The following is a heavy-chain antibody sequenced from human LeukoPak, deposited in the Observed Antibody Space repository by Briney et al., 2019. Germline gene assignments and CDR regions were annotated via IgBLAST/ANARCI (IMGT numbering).Heavy chain of an antibody. CDR3: ARDQGSGWLVGDFDY. CDR1: GFTFSSYS. Sequence: GGSLRLSCAASGFTFSSYSMNWVRQAPGKGLEWVSSISSSSSYIYYADSVKGRFTISRDNAKNSLYLQMNSLRAEDTAVYYCARDQGSGWLVGDFDYWGQGTLVTVSS. CDR2: ISSSSSYI. D-gene: IGHD6-19*01. V-gene: IGHV3-21*01. J-gene: IGHJ4*02.